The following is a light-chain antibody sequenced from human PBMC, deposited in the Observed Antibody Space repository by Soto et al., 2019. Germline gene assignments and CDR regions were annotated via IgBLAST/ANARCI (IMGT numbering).Light chain of an antibody. CDR2: MAS. Sequence: DIQMTQSPSTLSASIGDRVTITCRASQSIRSWLAWYQQKPGKAPKLLIYMASNLQSGVPSRFSGSGSGTECTLTISSLQPDDFATYYCQHYNDYSRIFGQGTKVEIK. V-gene: IGKV1-5*03. CDR3: QHYNDYSRI. J-gene: IGKJ1*01. CDR1: QSIRSW.